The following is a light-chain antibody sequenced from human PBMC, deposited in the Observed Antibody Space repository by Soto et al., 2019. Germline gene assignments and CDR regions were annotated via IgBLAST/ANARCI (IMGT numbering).Light chain of an antibody. J-gene: IGKJ2*01. Sequence: EIALTQSPGTLSLSPGESATLSCRASQSVNSRFLAWYQHKPGQAPRLLIYAASTRATGIPDRFSGSASGTHFTLTISRLEPEDFAVYYCQQYGDSPPNTFGQGTKLEIK. CDR1: QSVNSRF. CDR3: QQYGDSPPNT. CDR2: AAS. V-gene: IGKV3-20*01.